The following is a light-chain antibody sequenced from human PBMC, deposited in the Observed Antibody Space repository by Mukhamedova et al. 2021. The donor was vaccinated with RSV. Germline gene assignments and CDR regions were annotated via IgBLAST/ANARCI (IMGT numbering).Light chain of an antibody. CDR1: QTINTY. CDR2: GAS. J-gene: IGKJ3*01. V-gene: IGKV1-39*01. CDR3: QQSYSFPRT. Sequence: VGDRVAITCRASQTINTYLNWYQQKPGKAPKLLICGASSLQSGVPSRFSGSGSGTDFTLTISSLQPEDFASYYCQQSYSFPRTFG.